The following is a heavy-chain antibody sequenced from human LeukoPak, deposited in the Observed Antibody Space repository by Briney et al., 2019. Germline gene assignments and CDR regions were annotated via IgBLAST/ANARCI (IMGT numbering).Heavy chain of an antibody. V-gene: IGHV3-23*01. J-gene: IGHJ4*02. CDR2: ISGSGGST. D-gene: IGHD5-12*01. CDR1: GFTFSSYA. Sequence: PGGSLRLSCAASGFTFSSYAMSWVRQAPGRGLEWVSAISGSGGSTHYADSVKGRFTISRDNSKNTLYLQMNSLRAEDTAVYYCATGEMANVYDYWGQGTLVTVSS. CDR3: ATGEMANVYDY.